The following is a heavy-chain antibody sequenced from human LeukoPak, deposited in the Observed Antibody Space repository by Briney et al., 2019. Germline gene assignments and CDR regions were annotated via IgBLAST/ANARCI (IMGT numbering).Heavy chain of an antibody. J-gene: IGHJ4*02. CDR2: IYHSGST. V-gene: IGHV4-39*01. CDR3: ARRGSYYRVDY. CDR1: GDSISSSSSYY. Sequence: SETLSLTCSVSGDSISSSSSYYWGWIRQPPGKGLEWIGSIYHSGSTYYNPSLKSRVTMSVDTSKNQFSLKLSSVTAADTAVYYCARRGSYYRVDYWGQGTLVTVSS. D-gene: IGHD3-10*01.